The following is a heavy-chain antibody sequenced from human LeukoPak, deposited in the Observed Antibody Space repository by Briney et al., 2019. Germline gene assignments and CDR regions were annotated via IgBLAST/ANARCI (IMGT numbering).Heavy chain of an antibody. Sequence: GGSLRLSCAASGFTFSNYGMHWVRQAPGKGRGGGAVIWSDGNNRYYTDSVKGRFIFSRDNSKNTLSLQMNSLRAEDTAVYYCVRERGPFDGFDIWGQGTMVTVFS. CDR3: VRERGPFDGFDI. V-gene: IGHV3-33*01. J-gene: IGHJ3*02. CDR2: IWSDGNNR. CDR1: GFTFSNYG.